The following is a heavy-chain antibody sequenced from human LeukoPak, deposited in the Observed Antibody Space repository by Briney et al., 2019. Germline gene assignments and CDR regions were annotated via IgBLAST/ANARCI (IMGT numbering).Heavy chain of an antibody. CDR1: GGSISSSSYY. CDR2: IYYSGST. V-gene: IGHV4-39*01. CDR3: ARLRLSIRYYDFWSGRAPLDY. D-gene: IGHD3-3*01. J-gene: IGHJ4*02. Sequence: SETLSLTCTVSGGSISSSSYYWGWIRQPPGKGLEWIGSIYYSGSTYYNPSLKSRVTISVDTSKNQFSLKLSSVTAADTAVYYCARLRLSIRYYDFWSGRAPLDYWGQGTLVTVSS.